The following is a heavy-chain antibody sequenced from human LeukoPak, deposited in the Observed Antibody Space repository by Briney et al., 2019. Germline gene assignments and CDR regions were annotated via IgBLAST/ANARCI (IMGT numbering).Heavy chain of an antibody. CDR2: ITSGGGSI. Sequence: GGSLRLSCAASGFTFSQYEVNWVRQAPGKGLEWVAYITSGGGSIYYADSVKGRFTISRDNAKNSLFLQMNSLRAEDTAVYYCARDMVRGVKDAFDPWGQGTLVTVSS. V-gene: IGHV3-48*03. CDR3: ARDMVRGVKDAFDP. J-gene: IGHJ5*02. CDR1: GFTFSQYE. D-gene: IGHD3-10*01.